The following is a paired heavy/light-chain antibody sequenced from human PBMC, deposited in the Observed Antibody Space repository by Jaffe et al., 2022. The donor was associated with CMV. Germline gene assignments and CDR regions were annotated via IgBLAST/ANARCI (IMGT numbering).Heavy chain of an antibody. J-gene: IGHJ6*02. Sequence: QVQLQQSGPGLVKPSQTLSLTCAISGDSVSSNSAAWNWIRQSPSRGLEWLGRTYYRSKWYNDYAVSVKSRITINPDTSKNQFSLQLNSVTPEDTAVYYCARDRTRLARLAHYYYYGMDVWGQGTTVTVSS. CDR1: GDSVSSNSAA. CDR3: ARDRTRLARLAHYYYYGMDV. V-gene: IGHV6-1*01. CDR2: TYYRSKWYN.
Light chain of an antibody. CDR2: RDS. Sequence: SYELTQPLSVSVALGQTARITCGGNNIGSKNVHWYQQKPGQAPVLVIYRDSNRPSGIPERFSGSNSGNTATLTISRAQAGDEADYYCQVWDSSSWVFGGGTKLTVL. CDR3: QVWDSSSWV. CDR1: NIGSKN. V-gene: IGLV3-9*01. J-gene: IGLJ3*02.